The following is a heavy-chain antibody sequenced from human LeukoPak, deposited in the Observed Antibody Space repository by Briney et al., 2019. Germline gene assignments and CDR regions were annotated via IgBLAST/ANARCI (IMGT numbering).Heavy chain of an antibody. CDR1: GFTFSSYA. J-gene: IGHJ1*01. CDR2: ISYDGSNK. V-gene: IGHV3-30-3*01. CDR3: ASHDRKH. Sequence: PGGSLRLSCAASGFTFSSYAMHWVRQAPGKGLEWVAVISYDGSNKYYADSVKGRFTISRDNSKNTLYLQMNSLRAEDTAVYYCASHDRKHWGQGTLVTVSS.